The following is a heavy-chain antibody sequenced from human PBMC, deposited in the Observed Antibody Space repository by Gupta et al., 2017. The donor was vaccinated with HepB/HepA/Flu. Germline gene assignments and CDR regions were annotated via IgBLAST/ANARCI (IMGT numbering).Heavy chain of an antibody. V-gene: IGHV3-73*01. D-gene: IGHD3-16*01. CDR3: TTVLGPDLYYYYGMDV. CDR1: GFPFNGSA. CDR2: IRSKANSYAT. Sequence: EVQLVESGGGLVQPGGYLKLSCAATGFPFNGSAVHWVRQASGKGLGWVGRIRSKANSYATAYAASVKGRFTISRDDSKNTAYLQMNSLKTEDTAVYYCTTVLGPDLYYYYGMDVWGQGTTVTVSS. J-gene: IGHJ6*02.